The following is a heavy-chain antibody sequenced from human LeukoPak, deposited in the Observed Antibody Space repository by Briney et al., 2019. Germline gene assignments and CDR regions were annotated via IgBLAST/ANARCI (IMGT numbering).Heavy chain of an antibody. Sequence: VASVKVSCKASGYAFSDSYIHWVRQAPGQGLEWMGWINPNSGGTNYVQKFQGRVTMTRDTSISTAYVELSRLRSDDTAMYYCAREKGDAFDIWGQGTMVTVSS. CDR2: INPNSGGT. CDR3: AREKGDAFDI. V-gene: IGHV1-2*02. CDR1: GYAFSDSY. J-gene: IGHJ3*02.